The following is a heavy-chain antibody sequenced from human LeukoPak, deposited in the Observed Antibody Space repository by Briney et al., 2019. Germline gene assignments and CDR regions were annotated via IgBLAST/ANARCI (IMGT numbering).Heavy chain of an antibody. Sequence: GRSLRLSCAASGFTFSSYAMHWVRQAPGKGLEWVAVISYDGSNKYYADSVKGRFTISRDNSKNTLYLQMNSLRAEDTAVYYCAREPMYAALDYRGQGTLVTVSS. CDR2: ISYDGSNK. V-gene: IGHV3-30*04. J-gene: IGHJ4*02. CDR3: AREPMYAALDY. CDR1: GFTFSSYA. D-gene: IGHD2-15*01.